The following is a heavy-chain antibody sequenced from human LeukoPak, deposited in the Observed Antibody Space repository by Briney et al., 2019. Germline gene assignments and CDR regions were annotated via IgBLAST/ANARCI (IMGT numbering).Heavy chain of an antibody. V-gene: IGHV3-23*01. D-gene: IGHD6-13*01. CDR3: ASQSYSNFDY. Sequence: GGSLRLSCAASGFTFTTYAMSWVRQAPGKGLEWVSAISGSGSSTYYADSVKGRVTISRDNAKNSLYLQMDSLRAEDTAVYYCASQSYSNFDYWGQGTLVTVSS. CDR1: GFTFTTYA. CDR2: ISGSGSST. J-gene: IGHJ4*02.